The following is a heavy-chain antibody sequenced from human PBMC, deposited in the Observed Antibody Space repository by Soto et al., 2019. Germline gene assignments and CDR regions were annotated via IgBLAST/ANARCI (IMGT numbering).Heavy chain of an antibody. CDR2: IYYSGST. D-gene: IGHD2-15*01. CDR3: ARNTVATGFFGMDV. J-gene: IGHJ6*02. CDR1: GDSVSSGSYY. V-gene: IGHV4-61*01. Sequence: QVQLQESGPGLVKPSETLSLTCTVSGDSVSSGSYYWSWIRQPPGKGLEWIGYIYYSGSTKYNPSLKTRVTISVHTSKNPFSRKLSSVTAADADVYYCARNTVATGFFGMDVWGQGTTVTVSS.